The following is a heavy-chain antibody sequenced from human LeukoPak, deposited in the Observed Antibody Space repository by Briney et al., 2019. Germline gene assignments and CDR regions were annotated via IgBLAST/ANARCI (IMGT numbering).Heavy chain of an antibody. D-gene: IGHD4-17*01. CDR3: ARGSLYDYGDYYGMDV. Sequence: SVKVSFKASGGTFSSYAISWVRQAPAQGLEWMGGIIPIFGTANYAQKFQGRVTITADESTSTAYMELSSLRSEDTAVYYCARGSLYDYGDYYGMDVWGQGTTVTVSS. J-gene: IGHJ6*02. CDR2: IIPIFGTA. CDR1: GGTFSSYA. V-gene: IGHV1-69*13.